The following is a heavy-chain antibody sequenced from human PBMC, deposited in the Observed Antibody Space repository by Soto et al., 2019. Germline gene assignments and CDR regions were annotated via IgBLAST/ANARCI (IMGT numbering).Heavy chain of an antibody. CDR3: ATGQEVLVNAGRRSLNG. D-gene: IGHD2-21*01. CDR1: TAGLLSPC. Sequence: AWVSCKTCTAGLLSPCCNWVRQPTGEGQEWMGWMNPNSGNTGYAEKFQGRITMTRNTSINTAYMELSSLRSEDTAAYDCATGQEVLVNAGRRSLNG. CDR2: MNPNSGNT. J-gene: IGHJ6*01. V-gene: IGHV1-8*01.